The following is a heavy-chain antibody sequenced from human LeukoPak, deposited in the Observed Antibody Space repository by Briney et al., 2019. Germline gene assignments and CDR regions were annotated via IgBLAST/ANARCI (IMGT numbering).Heavy chain of an antibody. J-gene: IGHJ4*02. CDR2: ISSSGSTI. CDR1: GFTFSSYT. Sequence: PGGSLRLSCAASGFTFSSYTINWVRQAPGKGLEWVSYISSSGSTIYYADSVKGRFTISRDNAKNSLSLQMSSLRDEDTAVYYCARGFYDILTGYYPYFDYWGQGTPVTVSS. CDR3: ARGFYDILTGYYPYFDY. V-gene: IGHV3-48*02. D-gene: IGHD3-9*01.